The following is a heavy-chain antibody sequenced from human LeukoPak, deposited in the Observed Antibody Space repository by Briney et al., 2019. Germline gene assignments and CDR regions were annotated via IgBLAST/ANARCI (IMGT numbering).Heavy chain of an antibody. CDR1: GFTFSSYG. Sequence: GGSLRLSCAASGFTFSSYGMHWVRQAPGKGLEWVAVIWYDGSNKYYADSVKGRFTISRDNSKNTLYLQMNSLRAEDTAVYYCARLYDFWSGYTDYWGQGTLVTVSS. CDR2: IWYDGSNK. J-gene: IGHJ4*02. CDR3: ARLYDFWSGYTDY. V-gene: IGHV3-33*08. D-gene: IGHD3-3*01.